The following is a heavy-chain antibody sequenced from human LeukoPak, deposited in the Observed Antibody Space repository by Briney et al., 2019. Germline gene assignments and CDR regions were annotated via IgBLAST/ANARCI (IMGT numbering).Heavy chain of an antibody. CDR2: INHSGST. CDR3: ARGVGDCSSTSCYNDAFDI. J-gene: IGHJ3*02. CDR1: GGSFSGYY. Sequence: SETLSLTCAVYGGSFSGYYWSWIRQPPGKGLEWIGEINHSGSTNYNPSLKSRVTISVDTSKNQFSLKLSSVTAADTAVYYCARGVGDCSSTSCYNDAFDIWGQGTMVTASS. D-gene: IGHD2-2*01. V-gene: IGHV4-34*01.